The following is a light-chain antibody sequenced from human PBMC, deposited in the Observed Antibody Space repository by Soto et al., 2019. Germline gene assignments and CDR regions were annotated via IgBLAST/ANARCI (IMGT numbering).Light chain of an antibody. CDR3: QQYDNLLT. CDR1: QDISNY. J-gene: IGKJ4*01. CDR2: DAS. V-gene: IGKV1-33*01. Sequence: DIQMTQSPSSLSASVGDRVTITCQASQDISNYLNWYQQKPGKAPKLLIYDASNLETGVPSRFSGXGSGTDFTFTXSXLXXXXIATYYCQQYDNLLTFGGGTKVEIK.